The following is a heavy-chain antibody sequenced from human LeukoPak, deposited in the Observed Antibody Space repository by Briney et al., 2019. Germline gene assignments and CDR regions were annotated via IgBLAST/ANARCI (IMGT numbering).Heavy chain of an antibody. Sequence: ASVKVSCKASGYTFTSYYMHWVRQAPGQGLEWMGIINPSGGSTSYAQKFQGRVTMTRDTSTSTAYMELSSLRSEDTAVYYCARDSGYCSGGSCYSGAWYWGQGTLVTISS. J-gene: IGHJ4*02. D-gene: IGHD2-15*01. CDR1: GYTFTSYY. CDR3: ARDSGYCSGGSCYSGAWY. CDR2: INPSGGST. V-gene: IGHV1-46*01.